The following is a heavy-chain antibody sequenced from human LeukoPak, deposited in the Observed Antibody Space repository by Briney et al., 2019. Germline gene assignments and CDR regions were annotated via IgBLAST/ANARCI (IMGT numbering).Heavy chain of an antibody. D-gene: IGHD3/OR15-3a*01. CDR1: GVSINSHY. Sequence: SETLSLTCTVSGVSINSHYWSWIRQSPGKGLEGIAYGHYSGTTNYNPSLKSRVTISVDTSKNQFSLKLTSVSAADTAMYYCARHGTGTGYPLDYWGLGTLVTVSS. V-gene: IGHV4-59*08. J-gene: IGHJ4*02. CDR2: GHYSGTT. CDR3: ARHGTGTGYPLDY.